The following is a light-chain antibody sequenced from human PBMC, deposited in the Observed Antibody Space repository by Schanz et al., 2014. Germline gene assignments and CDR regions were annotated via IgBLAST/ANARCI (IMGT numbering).Light chain of an antibody. CDR1: SSDVGGYNY. CDR3: ASYTNTNTWV. J-gene: IGLJ3*02. CDR2: DVS. Sequence: QSALTQPASVSGSPGQSITISCTGTSSDVGGYNYVSWYQQHPGKAPKLMIYDVSNRPSQVSDRFSGSKSGNTASLTVSGLQAEDEADYYCASYTNTNTWVFGGGTKLTVL. V-gene: IGLV2-14*01.